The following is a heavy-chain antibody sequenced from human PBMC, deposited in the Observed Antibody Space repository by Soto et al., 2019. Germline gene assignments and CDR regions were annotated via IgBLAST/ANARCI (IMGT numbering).Heavy chain of an antibody. Sequence: EVQLVESGGGLVKPGGSLRLSCAASGFTFSSYSMNWVRQAPGKGLEWVSSISSSSSYIYYADSVKGRFTISRDNAKNSLYLQMNSLRAEDTAVYYCAIVESFSDRWLFDYYYGMDVWGQGTTVTVS. V-gene: IGHV3-21*01. CDR2: ISSSSSYI. D-gene: IGHD6-19*01. CDR1: GFTFSSYS. J-gene: IGHJ6*02. CDR3: AIVESFSDRWLFDYYYGMDV.